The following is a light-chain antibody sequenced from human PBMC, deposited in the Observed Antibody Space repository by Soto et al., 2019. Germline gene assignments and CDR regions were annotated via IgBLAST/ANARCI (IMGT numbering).Light chain of an antibody. CDR2: GAS. CDR1: QSVSSSY. V-gene: IGKV3-20*01. J-gene: IGKJ5*01. Sequence: EIVLTQSPVTLALSPGERATLSCRARQSVSSSYLAWYQQKPGQAPRLLIYGASSRATGIPDRFSGSGSGTDFTLTISRLEPEDFAVYYCQQYGSSPLITFGQGTRLEIK. CDR3: QQYGSSPLIT.